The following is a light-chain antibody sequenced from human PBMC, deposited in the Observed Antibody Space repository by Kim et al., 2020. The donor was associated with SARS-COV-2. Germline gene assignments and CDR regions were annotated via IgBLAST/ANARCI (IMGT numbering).Light chain of an antibody. Sequence: VGDRVTITCRASQSISSWLAWYQQKPGKAPKLLIYKASSLESGVPSRFSGSGSGTEFTLTISSLQPDDFATYYCQQYNSYSPTWTFGQGTKVEIK. V-gene: IGKV1-5*03. J-gene: IGKJ1*01. CDR1: QSISSW. CDR3: QQYNSYSPTWT. CDR2: KAS.